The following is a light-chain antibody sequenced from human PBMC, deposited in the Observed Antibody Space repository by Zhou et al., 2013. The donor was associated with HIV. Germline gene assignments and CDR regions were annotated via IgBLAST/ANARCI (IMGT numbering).Light chain of an antibody. J-gene: IGKJ1*01. CDR1: QGISSA. CDR2: RAS. Sequence: AIQLTQSPSSLSASVGDRVTITCRASQGISSALAWYQQKPGKPPKLLIYRASSLESGVPSRFSGSGSGTDFTLTISSLQPEDFATYYCQQCNSPWTFGQGTKVEIK. CDR3: QQCNSPWT. V-gene: IGKV1-13*02.